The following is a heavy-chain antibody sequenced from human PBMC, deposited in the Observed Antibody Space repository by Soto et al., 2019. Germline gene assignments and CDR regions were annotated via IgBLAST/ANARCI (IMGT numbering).Heavy chain of an antibody. CDR2: INAGNGNA. J-gene: IGHJ4*02. CDR1: GYTFTSYA. CDR3: ATDLRYSYGYNAPDY. D-gene: IGHD5-18*01. V-gene: IGHV1-3*01. Sequence: GASVKVSCKASGYTFTSYAMHWVRQAPGQRLEWMGWINAGNGNAKYSQKFQGRVTITRDTSASTAYMELSSLRSEDTAVYYCATDLRYSYGYNAPDYWGQGTLVTVSS.